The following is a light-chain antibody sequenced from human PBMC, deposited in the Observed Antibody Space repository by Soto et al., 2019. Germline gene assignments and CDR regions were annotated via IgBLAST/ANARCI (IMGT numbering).Light chain of an antibody. CDR3: QKYNNWTRP. J-gene: IGKJ3*01. V-gene: IGKV3-15*01. CDR1: QSVSSN. Sequence: EIVMTQSPATLSVSPGERATLSCRASQSVSSNLAWYQQKPGQAPRLLIYGASTRATGIPARFSGSGSGTEFTLTISSLQSEDVAVYYCQKYNNWTRPFGPGTKVDIK. CDR2: GAS.